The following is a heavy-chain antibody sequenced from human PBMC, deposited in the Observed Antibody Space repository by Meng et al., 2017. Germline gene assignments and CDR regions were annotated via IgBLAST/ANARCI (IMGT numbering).Heavy chain of an antibody. CDR2: IYWNDDK. CDR1: GFSLSTSGVG. J-gene: IGHJ6*02. V-gene: IGHV2-5*01. CDR3: AHRRPLPDYYYGMDV. Sequence: SGPTLAKPTQTLTLTCTFSGFSLSTSGVGVGWIRQPPGKALEWLALIYWNDDKRYSPSLKSRLTITKDTSKNQVVLTMTNMDPVDTATYYCAHRRPLPDYYYGMDVWGQGNMVTVAS.